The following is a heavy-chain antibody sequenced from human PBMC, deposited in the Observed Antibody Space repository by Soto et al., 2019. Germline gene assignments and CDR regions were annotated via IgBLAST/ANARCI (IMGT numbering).Heavy chain of an antibody. CDR3: ALVPYYYDSSGYY. V-gene: IGHV4-39*01. CDR2: IYYSGST. D-gene: IGHD3-22*01. CDR1: GGSISSSSYY. Sequence: PSETLSLTCTVSGGSISSSSYYWGWIRQPPGKGLEWIGSIYYSGSTYYNPSLKSRVTISVDTSKNQFSLKLSSVTAADTAVYYCALVPYYYDSSGYYSGQGTLVTVSS. J-gene: IGHJ4*02.